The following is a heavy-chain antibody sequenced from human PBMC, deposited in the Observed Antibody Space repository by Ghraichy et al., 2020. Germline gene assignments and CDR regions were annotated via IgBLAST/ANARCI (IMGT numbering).Heavy chain of an antibody. V-gene: IGHV3-7*01. D-gene: IGHD4-17*01. Sequence: GESLNISCAASGFTFSASWMTWVRQAPGMGLEWVATITSDGSEQYYVDSVTGRFAISRDNAQKSLFLLMTSLRAGDTAVYYCARDRGEKTVTTSLGYFYGMDVWGQGTSVTVSS. J-gene: IGHJ6*02. CDR2: ITSDGSEQ. CDR1: GFTFSASW. CDR3: ARDRGEKTVTTSLGYFYGMDV.